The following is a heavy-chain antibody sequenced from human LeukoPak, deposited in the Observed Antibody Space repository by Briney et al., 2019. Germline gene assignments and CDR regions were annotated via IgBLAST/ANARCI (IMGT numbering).Heavy chain of an antibody. Sequence: ASVKVSCKASGYTFTGYYMHWVRQAPGQGLEWMGWINPNSGGTNYAQKFQGRVTVTRDTSISTAYMELSSLRSDDTAVYYCARGVDTAVIPYYYYYMDAWGIGTTVTVSS. CDR2: INPNSGGT. CDR3: ARGVDTAVIPYYYYYMDA. J-gene: IGHJ6*03. D-gene: IGHD5-18*01. CDR1: GYTFTGYY. V-gene: IGHV1-2*02.